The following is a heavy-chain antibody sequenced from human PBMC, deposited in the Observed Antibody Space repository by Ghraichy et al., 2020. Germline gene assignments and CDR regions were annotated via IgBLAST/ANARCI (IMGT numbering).Heavy chain of an antibody. CDR2: IKQDGSEK. J-gene: IGHJ3*02. CDR3: ARVRGYSYGSDAFDM. D-gene: IGHD5-18*01. CDR1: RFTFSSYW. Sequence: GGSLRLSCAASRFTFSSYWMSWVRQAPGKGLEWVANIKQDGSEKYYVGSVKGQFTISRDNAKNSLYVQMNSLRAEDTAVYYCARVRGYSYGSDAFDMWGQGTMVTVSS. V-gene: IGHV3-7*01.